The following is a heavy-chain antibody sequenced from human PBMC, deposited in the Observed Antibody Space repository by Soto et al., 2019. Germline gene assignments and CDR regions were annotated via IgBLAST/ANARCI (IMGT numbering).Heavy chain of an antibody. CDR1: GGTFGNSA. CDR2: SIPIFPTP. Sequence: QVQLVQSGAEVKKPGSSVTVSCTASGGTFGNSAISWVRQAPGQGLEWMGGSIPIFPTPDYAQKFQGRVTITADVSTSTASRELTCLRSEAPPVYYSARDKDRQQLGGNFSYGIDVWGQGTTVSVSS. CDR3: ARDKDRQQLGGNFSYGIDV. D-gene: IGHD3-3*02. V-gene: IGHV1-69*12. J-gene: IGHJ6*02.